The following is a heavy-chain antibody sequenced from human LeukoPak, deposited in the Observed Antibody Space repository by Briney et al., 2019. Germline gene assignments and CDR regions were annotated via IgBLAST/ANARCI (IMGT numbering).Heavy chain of an antibody. J-gene: IGHJ4*02. CDR2: INPSGGT. CDR3: AREGVAGTGLDY. Sequence: ASVKVSSKASGYTFSIYNMHWVRQAPGQGLEWMGIINPSGGTSYAQKLQGRITMTRDTSTSTLLMELSSLRSEDTAVYYCAREGVAGTGLDYWGQGTLVTVSS. D-gene: IGHD6-13*01. V-gene: IGHV1-46*01. CDR1: GYTFSIYN.